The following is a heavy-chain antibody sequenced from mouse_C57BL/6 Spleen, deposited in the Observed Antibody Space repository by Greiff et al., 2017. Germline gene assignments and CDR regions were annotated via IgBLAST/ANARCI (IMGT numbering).Heavy chain of an antibody. Sequence: EVQLQQSGPELVKPGASVKISCKASGYTFTDYYMNWVKQSHGKSLEWIGDINPNNGGTSYNQKFKGKATLTVDKSSSTAYMELRSLTSEDSAVYYCARGDDSSGYGAYWGQGTLVTVSA. CDR2: INPNNGGT. V-gene: IGHV1-26*01. CDR3: ARGDDSSGYGAY. D-gene: IGHD3-2*02. J-gene: IGHJ3*01. CDR1: GYTFTDYY.